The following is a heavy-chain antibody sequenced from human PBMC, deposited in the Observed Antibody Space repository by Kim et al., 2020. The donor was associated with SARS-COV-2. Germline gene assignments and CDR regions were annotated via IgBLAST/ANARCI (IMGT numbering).Heavy chain of an antibody. CDR3: ARVPDYYDSRRLTT. CDR2: ISSSSSYI. J-gene: IGHJ5*02. CDR1: GFTFSDYS. D-gene: IGHD3-22*01. V-gene: IGHV3-21*01. Sequence: GGSLRLSCAASGFTFSDYSMNWVRQAPGKGLEWVSSISSSSSYIYYADSVKGRFTISRDNGKNSLYLQMNSLRADDTAVYYCARVPDYYDSRRLTTWGQGTLVTVSS.